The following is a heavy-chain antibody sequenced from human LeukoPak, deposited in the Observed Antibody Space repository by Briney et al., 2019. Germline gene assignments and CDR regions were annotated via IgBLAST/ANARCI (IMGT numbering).Heavy chain of an antibody. CDR3: AKEFYYGSGSYYPTFDY. CDR1: GFTVSSNY. Sequence: PGGSLRLSCAASGFTVSSNYMSWVRQAPGKGLEWVSVIYSGGSTYYADSVKGRFTISRDNSKNTLYLQMNSLRAEDTAVYYCAKEFYYGSGSYYPTFDYWGQGTLVTVSS. D-gene: IGHD3-10*01. V-gene: IGHV3-53*01. J-gene: IGHJ4*02. CDR2: IYSGGST.